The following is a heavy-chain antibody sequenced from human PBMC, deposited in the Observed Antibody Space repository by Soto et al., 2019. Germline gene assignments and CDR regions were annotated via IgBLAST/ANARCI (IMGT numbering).Heavy chain of an antibody. CDR3: ARAGGYSYGAPFDY. D-gene: IGHD5-18*01. CDR1: GGSISSYY. CDR2: IYYSGST. Sequence: SDTQSLTCTVSGGSISSYYWSWIRQPPGKGLEWIGYIYYSGSTDYNPSLKSRVTISVDTSKNQFSLKLSSVTAADTAVYYCARAGGYSYGAPFDYWGQGTLVTVSS. V-gene: IGHV4-59*01. J-gene: IGHJ4*02.